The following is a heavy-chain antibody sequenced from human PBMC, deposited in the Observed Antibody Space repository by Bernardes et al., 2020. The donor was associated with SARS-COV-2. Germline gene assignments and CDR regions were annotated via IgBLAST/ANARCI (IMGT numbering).Heavy chain of an antibody. D-gene: IGHD2-15*01. J-gene: IGHJ6*02. CDR2: INHSGST. Sequence: SETLSLTCSVSGDSITSNYWGWIRQPPGKGLEWIGEINHSGSTNYNPSLKSRVTISVDTSKNQFSLKLSSVTAADTAVYYCARGTVVVVAANTNYYYYYGMDVWGQGTTVTVSS. V-gene: IGHV4-34*01. CDR1: GDSITSNY. CDR3: ARGTVVVVAANTNYYYYYGMDV.